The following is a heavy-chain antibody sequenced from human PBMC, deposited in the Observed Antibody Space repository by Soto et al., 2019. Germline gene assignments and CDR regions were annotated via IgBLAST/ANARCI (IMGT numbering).Heavy chain of an antibody. CDR1: GGSISSGGYY. V-gene: IGHV4-31*01. CDR2: IYYSGST. CDR3: ARAQRATYYYDSSGYSDY. J-gene: IGHJ4*02. Sequence: QVQLQESGPGLVKPSQTLSLTCTVSGGSISSGGYYWSWIRQHPGKGLEWIGYIYYSGSTYYNPSLKSLVTISVDTSKNQFSLKLSSVTAADTAVYYCARAQRATYYYDSSGYSDYWGQGTLVTVSS. D-gene: IGHD3-22*01.